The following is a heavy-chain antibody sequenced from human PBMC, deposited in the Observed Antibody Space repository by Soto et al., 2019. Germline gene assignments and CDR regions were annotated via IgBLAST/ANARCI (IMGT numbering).Heavy chain of an antibody. CDR3: ARAVYCSGGSRLNFDY. Sequence: ASVKVSCKASGYTFTGYYMHWVRQAPGQGLEWMGWINPNSGGTNYAQKFQGWVTMTRDTPISTAYMELSRLRSDDTAVYYCARAVYCSGGSRLNFDYWGQGTLVTVSS. V-gene: IGHV1-2*04. J-gene: IGHJ4*02. D-gene: IGHD2-15*01. CDR2: INPNSGGT. CDR1: GYTFTGYY.